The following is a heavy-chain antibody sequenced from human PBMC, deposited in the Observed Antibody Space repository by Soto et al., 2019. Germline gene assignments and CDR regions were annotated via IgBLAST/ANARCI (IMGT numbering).Heavy chain of an antibody. Sequence: LSLTCTVSGGSISSYYWSWIRQPPGKGLEWIGYIYYSGSTNYNPSLKSRVTISVDTSKNQFSLKLSSVTAADTAVYYCAREPRGNYYDSSGPYGMDVWGQGTTVTVSS. D-gene: IGHD3-22*01. CDR2: IYYSGST. V-gene: IGHV4-59*01. CDR3: AREPRGNYYDSSGPYGMDV. CDR1: GGSISSYY. J-gene: IGHJ6*02.